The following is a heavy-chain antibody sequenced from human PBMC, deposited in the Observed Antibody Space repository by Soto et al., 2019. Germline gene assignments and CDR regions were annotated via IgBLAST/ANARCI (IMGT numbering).Heavy chain of an antibody. CDR2: ISGSGGST. Sequence: VQLVQSGAEVKKPGSSVKVSCKASGGTFSSYAMSWVRQAPGKGLEWVSAISGSGGSTYYADSVKGRFTISRDNSKNTLYLQMNSLRAEDTAVYYCAKDLGERDYWGQGTLVTVSS. D-gene: IGHD3-10*01. CDR3: AKDLGERDY. V-gene: IGHV3-23*04. J-gene: IGHJ4*02. CDR1: GGTFSSYA.